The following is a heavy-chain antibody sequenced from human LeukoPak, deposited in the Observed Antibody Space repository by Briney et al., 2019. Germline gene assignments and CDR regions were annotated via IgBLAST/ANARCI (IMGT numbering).Heavy chain of an antibody. V-gene: IGHV1-8*02. CDR1: GGTFSSYA. D-gene: IGHD2-2*01. Sequence: ASVKVSCKASGGTFSSYAISWVRQATGQGLEWMGWMNPNSGNTGYAQKFQGRVTMTRNTSISTAYMELSSLRSEDTAVYYCARVLVVPAATYYYYYYMDVWGKGTTVTVSS. CDR3: ARVLVVPAATYYYYYYMDV. J-gene: IGHJ6*03. CDR2: MNPNSGNT.